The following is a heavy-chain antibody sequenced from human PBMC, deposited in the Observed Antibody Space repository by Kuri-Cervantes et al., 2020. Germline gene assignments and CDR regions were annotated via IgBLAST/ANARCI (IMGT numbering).Heavy chain of an antibody. CDR1: GFTFSSYA. Sequence: GESLKISCAASGFTFSSYAMSWVRQAPGKGLEWVGRIKSKTDGGTTDYAAPVKGRFTISRDDSKNTLYPQMNSLKTEDTAVYYCTTDLYMWTTTFDYWGQGTLVTVSS. V-gene: IGHV3-15*01. D-gene: IGHD3/OR15-3a*01. CDR2: IKSKTDGGTT. J-gene: IGHJ4*02. CDR3: TTDLYMWTTTFDY.